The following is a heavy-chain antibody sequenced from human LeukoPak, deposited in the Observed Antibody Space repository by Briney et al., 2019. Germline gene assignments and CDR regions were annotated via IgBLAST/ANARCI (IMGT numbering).Heavy chain of an antibody. D-gene: IGHD2-21*02. CDR1: GGSFSGYY. J-gene: IGHJ1*01. V-gene: IGHV4-34*01. CDR2: INDSGGT. Sequence: PSETLSLTCAVYGGSFSGYYWSGSRQPPGTGVGWVGEINDSGGTNYNPFLKSRVIISVDASKNQLSLKLSPVNAADTAVYYCARGPGDVVVTVIQYFQHWGQGTLVTVS. CDR3: ARGPGDVVVTVIQYFQH.